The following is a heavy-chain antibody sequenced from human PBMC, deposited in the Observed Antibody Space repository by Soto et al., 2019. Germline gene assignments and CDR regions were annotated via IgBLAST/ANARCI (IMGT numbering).Heavy chain of an antibody. CDR3: TRDLPGRASFDS. Sequence: ASVKVSCKASGYTFTSSYIHWVRQAPGQGLEWMAIINPMGGSTNYAQKFQGRVTVTMDTSASTVYMELSSLKAEDTAVYFCTRDLPGRASFDSWGQGTLVTVSS. CDR2: INPMGGST. CDR1: GYTFTSSY. D-gene: IGHD6-13*01. J-gene: IGHJ4*02. V-gene: IGHV1-46*03.